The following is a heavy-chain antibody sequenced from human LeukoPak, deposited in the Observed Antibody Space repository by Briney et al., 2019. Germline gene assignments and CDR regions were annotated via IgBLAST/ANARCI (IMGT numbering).Heavy chain of an antibody. Sequence: SETLSLTCTVSGGSISGGGYYWSWIRQHPGKGLEWIGYIYYSGSTYYNPSLKSRVTISVDTSKNQFSLKLSSVTAADTAVYYCARWPNVVVTAIHAFDIWGQGTMVTVSS. CDR3: ARWPNVVVTAIHAFDI. J-gene: IGHJ3*02. CDR2: IYYSGST. D-gene: IGHD2-21*02. CDR1: GGSISGGGYY. V-gene: IGHV4-31*03.